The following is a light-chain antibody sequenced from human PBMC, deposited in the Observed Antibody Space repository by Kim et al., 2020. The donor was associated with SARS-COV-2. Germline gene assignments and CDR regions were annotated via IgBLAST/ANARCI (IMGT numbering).Light chain of an antibody. Sequence: PGQSITISCTGTSSDFGSYNLVSWYQQHPGKAPKLMIYEVNKRPSGVSSRFSGSKSGNTASLTISGLQAEYEADYHCCSYAGSTWVFGGGTQLTVL. CDR1: SSDFGSYNL. CDR2: EVN. J-gene: IGLJ3*02. CDR3: CSYAGSTWV. V-gene: IGLV2-23*02.